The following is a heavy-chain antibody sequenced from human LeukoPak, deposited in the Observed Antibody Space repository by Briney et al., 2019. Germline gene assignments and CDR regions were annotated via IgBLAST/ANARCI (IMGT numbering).Heavy chain of an antibody. CDR3: ARGLDASMETAYDY. V-gene: IGHV1-69*05. J-gene: IGHJ4*02. CDR2: IIPIFGTS. CDR1: GGSFNAYA. Sequence: SVKVSCXASGGSFNAYAISWVRQAPGQGLKWMGGIIPIFGTSNYAQKLQGRVTISTDESTSTAYMEVSSLRSEDTAIYYCARGLDASMETAYDYWGQGTLVTVSS. D-gene: IGHD5-18*01.